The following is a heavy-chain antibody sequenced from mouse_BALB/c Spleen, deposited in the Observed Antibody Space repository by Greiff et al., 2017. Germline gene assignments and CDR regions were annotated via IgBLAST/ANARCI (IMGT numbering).Heavy chain of an antibody. Sequence: EVQRVESGGGLVQPGGSRKLSCAASGFTFSSFGMHWVRQAPEKGLEWVAYISSGSSTIYYADTVKGRFTISRDNPKNTLFLQMTSLRSEDTAMYYCARRGNYGDWYFDVWGAGTTVTVSS. V-gene: IGHV5-17*02. D-gene: IGHD2-1*01. CDR3: ARRGNYGDWYFDV. J-gene: IGHJ1*01. CDR2: ISSGSSTI. CDR1: GFTFSSFG.